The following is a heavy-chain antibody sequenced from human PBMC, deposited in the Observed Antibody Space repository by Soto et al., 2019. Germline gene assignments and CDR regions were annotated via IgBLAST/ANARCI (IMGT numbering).Heavy chain of an antibody. CDR1: GFTFTEYW. Sequence: PGGSLRLSCAASGFTFTEYWMHWVRQVPGKGLVWVSRISGDGGSTNYAHSVKGRFTISRDNSKNSLYLQMNSLRPEDTALYYCAKDGSQKDDDGNWLGSWGQGTLVTVSS. CDR2: ISGDGGST. D-gene: IGHD3-16*01. CDR3: AKDGSQKDDDGNWLGS. V-gene: IGHV3-43*02. J-gene: IGHJ5*01.